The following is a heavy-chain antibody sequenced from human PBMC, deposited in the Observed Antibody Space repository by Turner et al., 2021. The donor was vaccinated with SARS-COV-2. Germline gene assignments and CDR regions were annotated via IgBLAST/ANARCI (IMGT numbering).Heavy chain of an antibody. Sequence: QVQLVESGAGVVQPGRSLRLSCAASGFTFSSYGMHWVRQAPGKGLEWVAVIWYDGSNKYYADSVKGRFTISRDNSKNTLYLQMNSLRAEDTAVYYCARDKGEGSSGWLIPSGSYYFDYWGQGTLVTVSS. CDR2: IWYDGSNK. CDR3: ARDKGEGSSGWLIPSGSYYFDY. J-gene: IGHJ4*02. CDR1: GFTFSSYG. V-gene: IGHV3-33*01. D-gene: IGHD6-19*01.